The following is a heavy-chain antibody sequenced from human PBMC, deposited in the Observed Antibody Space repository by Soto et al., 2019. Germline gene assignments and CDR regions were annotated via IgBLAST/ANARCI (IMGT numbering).Heavy chain of an antibody. CDR2: IYVTGAV. J-gene: IGHJ5*02. CDR3: ARLRIATNNYKWFDP. V-gene: IGHV4-31*03. CDR1: GAALNSGNYY. Sequence: SDTLSLTCSVSGAALNSGNYYWSWIRQVPGKGLEWIGHIYVTGAVGYNPSLRDRITISQDTSERQFSLTLRLVTAADTAVYYCARLRIATNNYKWFDPWGQGTLVTVSS. D-gene: IGHD2-21*01.